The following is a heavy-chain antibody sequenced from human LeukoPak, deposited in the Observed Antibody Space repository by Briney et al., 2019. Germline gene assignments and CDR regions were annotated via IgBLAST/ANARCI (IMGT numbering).Heavy chain of an antibody. J-gene: IGHJ4*02. Sequence: ASVKVSCKASGYTFTGYYMHWVLQAPGQGLEWMGWINGNSGGTKYEQKFQGRVTMTRDTSISTAYMELSRLSSDDTAVYYCGRDFGSGSNFDYWGQGILVTVSS. D-gene: IGHD3-10*01. CDR3: GRDFGSGSNFDY. CDR1: GYTFTGYY. CDR2: INGNSGGT. V-gene: IGHV1-2*02.